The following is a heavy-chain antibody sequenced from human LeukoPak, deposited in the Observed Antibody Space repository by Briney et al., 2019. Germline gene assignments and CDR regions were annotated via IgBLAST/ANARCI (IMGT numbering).Heavy chain of an antibody. J-gene: IGHJ4*01. V-gene: IGHV3-23*01. D-gene: IGHD5-18*01. CDR1: GFTFDDYA. CDR2: ISDSGAST. CDR3: AKGGRGYRYGSPEY. Sequence: GGSLRLSCAASGFTFDDYAMSWVRQAPGKGLEWVSPISDSGASTYYADSVKGRFTISRDNSKSTLYLQMNSLRVEDSAVYYWAKGGRGYRYGSPEYRGQGTLGTGSS.